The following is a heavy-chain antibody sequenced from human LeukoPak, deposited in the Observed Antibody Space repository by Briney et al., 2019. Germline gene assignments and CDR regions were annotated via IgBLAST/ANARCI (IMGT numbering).Heavy chain of an antibody. CDR2: IKQDGSEK. CDR1: GFTFSSYW. V-gene: IGHV3-7*01. D-gene: IGHD3-3*01. Sequence: GSLRLSCAASGFTFSSYWMSWVRQAPGKGLEWVANIKQDGSEKYYVDSVKGRFTISRDNAKNSLYLQMNSLRAEDTAVYYCARDNGYYDFWSGYGGNWFDPWGQGTLVTVSS. CDR3: ARDNGYYDFWSGYGGNWFDP. J-gene: IGHJ5*02.